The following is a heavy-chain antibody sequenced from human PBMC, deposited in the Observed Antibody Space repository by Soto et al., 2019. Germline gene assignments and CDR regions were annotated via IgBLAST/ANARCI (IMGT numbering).Heavy chain of an antibody. CDR2: IYNSGST. Sequence: SETLSLTCTVSGGSVSSGNYYWNWIRQPPGKGLEWIGYIYNSGSTTYNPSLKSRVTISVDTSKNQFSLKLRSVTAADTAVYYCARGAISGGTSEYYFDYWGQGTLVTVSS. CDR3: ARGAISGGTSEYYFDY. CDR1: GGSVSSGNYY. V-gene: IGHV4-61*01. D-gene: IGHD3-3*01. J-gene: IGHJ4*02.